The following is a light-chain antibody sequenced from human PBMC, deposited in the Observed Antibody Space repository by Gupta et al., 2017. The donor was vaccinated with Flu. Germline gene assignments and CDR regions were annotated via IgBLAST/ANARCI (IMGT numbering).Light chain of an antibody. V-gene: IGKV2-30*01. Sequence: DVVMTQSPLSLPVTLGQPASISCRSSEGLVYSDGNTYLHWFQQMPGQAPRRLIYQVSYRDSGVPDRFSGSGSGTDFTLKISSVEAEDVGIYFCRQGSHWPWAFGQGTTVEIK. CDR2: QVS. J-gene: IGKJ1*01. CDR1: EGLVYSDGNTY. CDR3: RQGSHWPWA.